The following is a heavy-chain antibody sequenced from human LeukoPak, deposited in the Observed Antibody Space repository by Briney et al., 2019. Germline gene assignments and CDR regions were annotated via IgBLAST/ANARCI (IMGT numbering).Heavy chain of an antibody. CDR2: IYSGGSI. D-gene: IGHD3-3*01. V-gene: IGHV3-53*01. CDR3: ASTSDFWSGYYLDD. Sequence: GGSLRLSCAATGFSLSTNYMTWVRQAPGKGLAWVSLIYSGGSIYYADSVKDRFTISRDNSKNTLYLQMNSLRAEDTAIYYCASTSDFWSGYYLDDWGPGTLVTVSS. CDR1: GFSLSTNY. J-gene: IGHJ4*02.